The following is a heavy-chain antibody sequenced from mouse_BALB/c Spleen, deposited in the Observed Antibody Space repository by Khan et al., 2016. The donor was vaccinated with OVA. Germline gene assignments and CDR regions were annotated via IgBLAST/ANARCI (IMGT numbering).Heavy chain of an antibody. D-gene: IGHD1-1*01. Sequence: QVQLQQSGAELVKPGASVKLSCKASGYTFSSYWMHWVKQRPGQGLEWIGEIDPSDSHTNYNQKFKGKATLTVDKSSSTAYMHLSSLTSEDSAVYYCAGSYYYGSNTWFAYWGQGTLVTVSA. V-gene: IGHV1-69*02. CDR1: GYTFSSYW. CDR2: IDPSDSHT. J-gene: IGHJ3*01. CDR3: AGSYYYGSNTWFAY.